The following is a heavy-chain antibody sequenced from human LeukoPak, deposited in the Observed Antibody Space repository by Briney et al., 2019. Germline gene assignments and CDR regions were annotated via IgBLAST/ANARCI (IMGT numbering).Heavy chain of an antibody. D-gene: IGHD3-22*01. CDR3: ARDRAYYYDSSGPVGYYYGMDV. CDR2: FDPEDGET. V-gene: IGHV1-24*01. Sequence: ASVKVSCKVSGYTLTELSMHWVRQAPGKGLEWMGGFDPEDGETIYAQKFQGRVTITADKSTSTAYMELSSLRSEDTAVYYCARDRAYYYDSSGPVGYYYGMDVWGQGTTVTVSS. CDR1: GYTLTELS. J-gene: IGHJ6*02.